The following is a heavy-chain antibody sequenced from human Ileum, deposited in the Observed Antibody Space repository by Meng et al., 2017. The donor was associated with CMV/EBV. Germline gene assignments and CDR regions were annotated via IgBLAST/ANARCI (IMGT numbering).Heavy chain of an antibody. Sequence: VQLPGCGPGLVKPSETLSLNCTVFGGAFNDYHWTWIRHSAGKGLEWIGRIASSGTTYLNPSLESRISMSVDKAKNQFSLKLISVTAADTALYFCARGIHDFWSGTYFDYCGQGLLVTVSS. J-gene: IGHJ4*02. D-gene: IGHD3-3*01. CDR2: IASSGTT. CDR3: ARGIHDFWSGTYFDY. CDR1: GGAFNDYH. V-gene: IGHV4-4*07.